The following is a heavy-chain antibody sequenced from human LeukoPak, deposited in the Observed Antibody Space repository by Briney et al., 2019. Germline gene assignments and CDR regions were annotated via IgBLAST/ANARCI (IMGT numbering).Heavy chain of an antibody. Sequence: ASVKVSCKASGYTFTSYAMHWVRQAPGQRLEWMGWINAGNGNTKYSQKFQGRVTITRDTSASTAYMELSSLRSEDTAVYYCARGSSWELLIYYYYYGMDVWGQGTTVTVSS. CDR2: INAGNGNT. D-gene: IGHD1-26*01. J-gene: IGHJ6*02. CDR3: ARGSSWELLIYYYYYGMDV. CDR1: GYTFTSYA. V-gene: IGHV1-3*01.